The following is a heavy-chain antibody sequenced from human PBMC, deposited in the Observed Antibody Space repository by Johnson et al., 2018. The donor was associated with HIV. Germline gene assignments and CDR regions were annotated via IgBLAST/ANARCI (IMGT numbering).Heavy chain of an antibody. J-gene: IGHJ3*02. CDR1: GFTVSSNY. Sequence: VQLVESGGGLVQPGGSLRLSCVVSGFTVSSNYMSWVRQAPGKGLEWVSAIGTAGDTYYPGSVKGRFTISRENAKNSLYLQMNSLRAEDTALYYCARVGTIFGRDGFDIWGQGTMVTVSS. CDR2: IGTAGDT. D-gene: IGHD3-3*01. CDR3: ARVGTIFGRDGFDI. V-gene: IGHV3-13*01.